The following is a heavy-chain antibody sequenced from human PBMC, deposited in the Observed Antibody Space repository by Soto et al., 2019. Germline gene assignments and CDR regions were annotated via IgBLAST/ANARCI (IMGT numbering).Heavy chain of an antibody. D-gene: IGHD2-2*01. V-gene: IGHV4-34*01. J-gene: IGHJ6*02. Sequence: QVQLQQWGAGLLKPSETLSLTCAVYGGSFSGYYWSWIRQAPGKGLEWIGEINHRGNTEYNPSLKSRVTMSVGTSKNQVSLTLSSVTAADTAVYSCARGAPARHAGFYYYILDVWGQGTTVTVSS. CDR2: INHRGNT. CDR1: GGSFSGYY. CDR3: ARGAPARHAGFYYYILDV.